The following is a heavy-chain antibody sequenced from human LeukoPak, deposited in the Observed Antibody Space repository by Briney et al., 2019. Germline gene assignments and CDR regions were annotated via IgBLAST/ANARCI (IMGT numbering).Heavy chain of an antibody. CDR2: ISGSGGST. Sequence: GGSLRLSCAASGFTFGSYAMSWVRQAPGKGLEWVSAISGSGGSTYYADSVKGRFTISRDNSKNTLYLQMNSLRAEDTAVYYCAKARQIYYYYYGMDVWGQGTTVTVSS. CDR1: GFTFGSYA. J-gene: IGHJ6*02. V-gene: IGHV3-23*01. CDR3: AKARQIYYYYYGMDV.